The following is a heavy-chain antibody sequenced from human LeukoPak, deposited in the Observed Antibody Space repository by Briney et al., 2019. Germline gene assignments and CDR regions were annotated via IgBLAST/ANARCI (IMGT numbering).Heavy chain of an antibody. J-gene: IGHJ4*02. D-gene: IGHD6-13*01. CDR1: GYTFTSYA. CDR2: VNTNTGNP. V-gene: IGHV7-4-1*02. CDR3: ARPKLAAAGIGFDY. Sequence: GASVKVSCKASGYTFTSYAMNWVRQAPGQGLEWMGWVNTNTGNPTYAQGFTGRFVFSLDTSVSTAYLQISSLKAEDTAVYYCARPKLAAAGIGFDYWGQGTLVTVSS.